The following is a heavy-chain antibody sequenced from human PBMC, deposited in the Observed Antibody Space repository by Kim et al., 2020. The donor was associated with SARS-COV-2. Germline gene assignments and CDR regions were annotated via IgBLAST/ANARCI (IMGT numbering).Heavy chain of an antibody. Sequence: GGSLRLSCAASGFTFSDYGMQWIRQAPGKGLEWVAITYYDGSQTYSADSVKGRFTTSRDNSKNTLYLQMNSLRADDTAVYYCARSPCSGNSCYHDYWGQG. D-gene: IGHD2-15*01. CDR3: ARSPCSGNSCYHDY. V-gene: IGHV3-33*01. J-gene: IGHJ4*02. CDR1: GFTFSDYG. CDR2: TYYDGSQT.